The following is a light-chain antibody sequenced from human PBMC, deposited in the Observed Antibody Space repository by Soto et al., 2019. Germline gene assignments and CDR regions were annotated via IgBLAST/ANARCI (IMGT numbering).Light chain of an antibody. J-gene: IGLJ3*02. V-gene: IGLV2-11*01. CDR2: DVS. CDR1: SSDVGDYNY. CDR3: CSFAGSYTFWV. Sequence: QPVLTQPRSVSGSPGQSVTISCTGASSDVGDYNYVSWYQHYPGKAPKLLIYDVSKRPSGVPDRFSGSKSGDTASLTISGLQAEDEADYYCCSFAGSYTFWVFGGGTKLTVL.